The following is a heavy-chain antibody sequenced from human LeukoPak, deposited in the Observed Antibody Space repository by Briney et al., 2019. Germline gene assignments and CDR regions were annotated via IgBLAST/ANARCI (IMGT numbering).Heavy chain of an antibody. D-gene: IGHD1-26*01. CDR2: IRSKAYGGTT. CDR1: GFTVSSNY. V-gene: IGHV3-49*04. CDR3: TRDPRSGSYSDY. Sequence: GGSLRLSCAASGFTVSSNYMSWVRQAPGKGLEWVGFIRSKAYGGTTEYAASVKGRFTISRDDSKSIAYLQMNSLKTEDTAVYCCTRDPRSGSYSDYWGQGTLVTVSS. J-gene: IGHJ4*02.